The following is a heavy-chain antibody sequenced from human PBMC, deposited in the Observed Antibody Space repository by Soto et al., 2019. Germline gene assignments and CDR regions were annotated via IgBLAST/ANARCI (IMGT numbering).Heavy chain of an antibody. D-gene: IGHD3-10*01. J-gene: IGHJ4*02. Sequence: ASVKVSCKASGYTFTGYYMHWVRQAPGQGLEWMGWINPNSGGTNYAQKFQGWVTMTRDTSISTAYMELSRLRSDDTAVYYCARAPQPLWFGEFLPHFDYWGQGTLVTVSS. CDR3: ARAPQPLWFGEFLPHFDY. CDR2: INPNSGGT. V-gene: IGHV1-2*04. CDR1: GYTFTGYY.